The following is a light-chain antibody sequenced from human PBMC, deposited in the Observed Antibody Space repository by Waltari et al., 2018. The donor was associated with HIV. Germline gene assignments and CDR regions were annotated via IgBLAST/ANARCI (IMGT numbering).Light chain of an antibody. CDR1: SSNIGSNT. Sequence: QSVLTQPPSASGTPGQRVTISCSGSSSNIGSNTVNWYQQLPGTAPKLLIYSDEQRPSGVPDRFAGSKSGTSASLAISGLKSEDEADYYCAAWDDSLNGVVFGGGTKLTVL. J-gene: IGLJ2*01. CDR2: SDE. CDR3: AAWDDSLNGVV. V-gene: IGLV1-44*01.